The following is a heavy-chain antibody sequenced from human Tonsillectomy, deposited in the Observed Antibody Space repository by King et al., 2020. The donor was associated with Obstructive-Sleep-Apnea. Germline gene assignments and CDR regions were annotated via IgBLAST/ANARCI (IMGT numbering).Heavy chain of an antibody. J-gene: IGHJ4*02. Sequence: QLVQSGGGVVQPGRSLRLSCAASGFTFSSYGMHWVRQAPGKGLEWVAVISYDGSNKYYADSVKGRFTISRDNSKNTLYLQMNSLRAEDTAVYYCAKESELWFGAYFDYWGQGTLVTVSS. V-gene: IGHV3-30*18. CDR3: AKESELWFGAYFDY. CDR1: GFTFSSYG. D-gene: IGHD3-10*01. CDR2: ISYDGSNK.